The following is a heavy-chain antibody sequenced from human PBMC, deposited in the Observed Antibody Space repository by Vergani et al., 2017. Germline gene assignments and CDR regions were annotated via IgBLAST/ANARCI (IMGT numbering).Heavy chain of an antibody. Sequence: QVQLVQSGAEVKKPGSSVKVSCKASGGTFSSYALNWVRQAPGQGLEWMGSIIPSLATTIYAQKFQGRVTITADESTSTAYMDLSILKSEDTAVFYCARATCSGGSCYRGFEYWGQGSLVTVSS. CDR2: IIPSLATT. V-gene: IGHV1-69*11. CDR3: ARATCSGGSCYRGFEY. D-gene: IGHD2-15*01. CDR1: GGTFSSYA. J-gene: IGHJ4*02.